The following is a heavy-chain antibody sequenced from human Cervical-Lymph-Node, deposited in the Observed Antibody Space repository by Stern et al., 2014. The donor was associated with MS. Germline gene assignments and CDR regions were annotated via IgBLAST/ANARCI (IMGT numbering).Heavy chain of an antibody. CDR3: ARDSISDSEYFDY. Sequence: VQLVQSGTDVKKPGASVKVSCKASGYTFTTYYIHWVRQAPGQGLEWMGIINPSSGATSYAHRFQGRVTMTRDTSTSTVHLELSSLRSEDTAVYYCARDSISDSEYFDYWGQGALVTVSS. CDR2: INPSSGAT. J-gene: IGHJ4*02. CDR1: GYTFTTYY. V-gene: IGHV1-46*01.